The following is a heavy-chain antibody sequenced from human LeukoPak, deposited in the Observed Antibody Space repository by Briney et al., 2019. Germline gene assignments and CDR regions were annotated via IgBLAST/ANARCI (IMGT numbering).Heavy chain of an antibody. D-gene: IGHD3-22*01. V-gene: IGHV1-69*04. CDR1: GGTFSSDA. CDR3: ARVVDDSRSDYFDY. Sequence: ASVKVSCKASGGTFSSDAISWVRQAPGQGLEWMGRIIPILGIANYAQKFQGRVTITADKSTSTAYMELSSLRSEDTAVYYCARVVDDSRSDYFDYWGQGTLVTVSS. J-gene: IGHJ4*02. CDR2: IIPILGIA.